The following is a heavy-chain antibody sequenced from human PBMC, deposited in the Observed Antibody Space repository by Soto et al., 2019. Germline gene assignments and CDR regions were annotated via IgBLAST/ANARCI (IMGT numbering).Heavy chain of an antibody. CDR2: IYSTGTT. Sequence: EVQLVESGGGLIQPGGSLKLSCAASGFTVGNNYMSWVRQAPGKGLEWVALIYSTGTTKYADSVKGRFTVYRDNAKNSLYLQMTSLRAEDTAVYYCAKDGRGSGSHYNSFGYWGQGTLVTVSS. J-gene: IGHJ4*02. CDR1: GFTVGNNY. V-gene: IGHV3-53*01. CDR3: AKDGRGSGSHYNSFGY. D-gene: IGHD3-10*01.